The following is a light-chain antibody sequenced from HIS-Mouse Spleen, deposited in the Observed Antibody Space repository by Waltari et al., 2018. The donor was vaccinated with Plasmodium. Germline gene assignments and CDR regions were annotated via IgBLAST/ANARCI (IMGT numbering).Light chain of an antibody. CDR1: ALPKQY. Sequence: SYELTQPPSVSVSPGQTARITCSGDALPKQYAYWYQQKPGQAPVLVIYKDSERPSGIPVRFSGASSGTTVTLTISGVQAEDEADYYCQSADSSGTYQVFGGGTKLTVL. J-gene: IGLJ2*01. CDR3: QSADSSGTYQV. V-gene: IGLV3-25*03. CDR2: KDS.